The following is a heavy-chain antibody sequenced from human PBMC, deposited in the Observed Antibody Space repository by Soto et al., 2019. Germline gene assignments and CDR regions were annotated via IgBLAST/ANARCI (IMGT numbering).Heavy chain of an antibody. CDR1: GFXXXXXA. D-gene: IGHD6-13*01. J-gene: IGHJ5*02. CDR2: ISGSGGST. Sequence: GGSLRLSCAASGFXXXXXAMSWVRXXXGKGXEWVSAISGSGGSTYYADSVKGRFTISRDNSKNTLYLQMNSLRAEDTAVYYCAKDLSRDSSSWYWGQLNWFDPWGQGTLVTVSS. CDR3: AKDLSRDSSSWYWGQLNWFDP. V-gene: IGHV3-23*01.